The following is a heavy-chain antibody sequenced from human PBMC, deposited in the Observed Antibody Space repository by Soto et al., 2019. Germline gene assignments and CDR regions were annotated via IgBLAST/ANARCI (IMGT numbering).Heavy chain of an antibody. J-gene: IGHJ5*02. CDR1: GYRFTSHG. CDR3: ARREYYDSSGSANWFDP. Sequence: GESLKISCKGSGYRFTSHGIAWVRQMAGKGLEWMGIVYPSDSDIRYSPSFQGQVTISADKSINTAYLQWSSLKASDTAIYYCARREYYDSSGSANWFDPWGQGTLVTVSS. D-gene: IGHD3-22*01. CDR2: VYPSDSDI. V-gene: IGHV5-51*01.